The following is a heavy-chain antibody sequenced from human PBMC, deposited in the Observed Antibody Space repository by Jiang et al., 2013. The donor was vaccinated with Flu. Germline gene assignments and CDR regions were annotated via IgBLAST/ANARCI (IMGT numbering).Heavy chain of an antibody. V-gene: IGHV4-59*11. CDR3: ARDQASTDAFDI. Sequence: GLVKPSETLSLTCTVPGGSINTHYWSWIRQPPGEGLEWIGYIYYTGRTSYNPSLKSRVTISIDTSKNQFSLKLTSVTAADTAVYFCARDQASTDAFDIWGRGTMVTVSS. D-gene: IGHD2/OR15-2a*01. J-gene: IGHJ3*02. CDR2: IYYTGRT. CDR1: GGSINTHY.